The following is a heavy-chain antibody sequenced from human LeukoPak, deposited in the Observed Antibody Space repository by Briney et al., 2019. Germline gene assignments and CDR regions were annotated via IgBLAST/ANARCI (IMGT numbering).Heavy chain of an antibody. CDR3: ARGVYYYDSSGYHNWFDP. V-gene: IGHV1-3*01. J-gene: IGHJ5*02. Sequence: GASVKVSCKASGYTFTSYAMHWVRQAPGQRLEWMGWINAGNGNTKYSQKFQGRVTITRDTSASTAYMELSSLRSEDTAVYYCARGVYYYDSSGYHNWFDPWGQGTLVTVSS. D-gene: IGHD3-22*01. CDR1: GYTFTSYA. CDR2: INAGNGNT.